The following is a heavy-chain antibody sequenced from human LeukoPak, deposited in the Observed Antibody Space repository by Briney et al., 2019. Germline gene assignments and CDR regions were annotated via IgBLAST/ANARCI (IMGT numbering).Heavy chain of an antibody. CDR2: ISSSGSTI. Sequence: GGSLRLSCAASGFTSSDYYMSWIRQAPGKGLEWVSYISSSGSTIYYADSVKGRFTISRDNAKNSLYLQMNSLRAEDTAVYYCASPVLLWFGGLLFRPMDVWGKGTTVTVSS. D-gene: IGHD3-10*01. CDR3: ASPVLLWFGGLLFRPMDV. J-gene: IGHJ6*04. CDR1: GFTSSDYY. V-gene: IGHV3-11*04.